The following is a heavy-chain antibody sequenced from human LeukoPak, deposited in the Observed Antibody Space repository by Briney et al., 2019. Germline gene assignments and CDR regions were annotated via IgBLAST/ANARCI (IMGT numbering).Heavy chain of an antibody. V-gene: IGHV4-61*02. J-gene: IGHJ5*02. CDR1: GGSISSGSYY. CDR2: IYTSGST. CDR3: ARAPPIAVAGTGWFDP. D-gene: IGHD6-19*01. Sequence: SQTLSLTCTVSGGSISSGSYYWSWIRQPAGKGLEWIGRIYTSGSTNYNPSLKSRVTISVDTSKNQFSLKLSSVTAADTAVYYYARAPPIAVAGTGWFDPWGQGTLVTVSS.